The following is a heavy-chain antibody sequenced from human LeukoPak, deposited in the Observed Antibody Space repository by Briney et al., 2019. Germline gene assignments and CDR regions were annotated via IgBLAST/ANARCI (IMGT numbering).Heavy chain of an antibody. J-gene: IGHJ6*03. CDR2: IYHSGST. CDR3: ARLRSSTSFGYMDV. V-gene: IGHV4-38-2*01. CDR1: GYSISSGYY. D-gene: IGHD2-2*01. Sequence: SETLSLTCAVSGYSISSGYYWGWIRQPPGKGLEWIGSIYHSGSTYYNPSLKSRVTISVDTSKNQSSLKLSSVTAADTAVYYCARLRSSTSFGYMDVWGKGTTVTVSS.